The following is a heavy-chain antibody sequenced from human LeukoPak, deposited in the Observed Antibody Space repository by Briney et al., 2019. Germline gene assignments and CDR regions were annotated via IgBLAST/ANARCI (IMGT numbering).Heavy chain of an antibody. Sequence: GGSLRLSCAASGFTSSNTWLSWVRQAPGKGLEWVGQIKSKTDGGTTDYAAPVKGRFTISRDDSKNTLYLQMNSLKTEDTAVYFCTTDRATYYDFWSGSRWGQGTLVTVSS. CDR2: IKSKTDGGTT. J-gene: IGHJ4*02. V-gene: IGHV3-15*01. CDR3: TTDRATYYDFWSGSR. D-gene: IGHD3-3*01. CDR1: GFTSSNTW.